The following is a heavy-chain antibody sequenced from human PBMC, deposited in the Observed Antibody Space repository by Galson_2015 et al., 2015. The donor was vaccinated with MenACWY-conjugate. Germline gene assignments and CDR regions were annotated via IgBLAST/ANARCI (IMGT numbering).Heavy chain of an antibody. D-gene: IGHD3-16*01. J-gene: IGHJ4*02. Sequence: SLRLSCAASGLTFSNYWMVWVRQAPGKGLEWVAEIKQDGSQRFYMDSVRGRFTISRDNAKNSLYLQMNRLRPEESAVYFCARVLNTLMITFPGVCYYCGQRTLVTASS. CDR1: GLTFSNYW. CDR2: IKQDGSQR. CDR3: ARVLNTLMITFPGVCYY. V-gene: IGHV3-7*03.